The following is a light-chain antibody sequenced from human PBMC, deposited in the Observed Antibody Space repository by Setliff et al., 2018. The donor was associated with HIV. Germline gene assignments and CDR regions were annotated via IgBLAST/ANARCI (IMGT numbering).Light chain of an antibody. J-gene: IGLJ2*01. V-gene: IGLV2-14*01. Sequence: HSVLTQPASVSGSPGQSITISCTGTSSDVGGYQYVSWYQQHPGKAPKLIIYDVSKRPSGVSNRFSGSKSGNTASLTISGLQAEDEADYYCSSYTTSILFGGGTKVTVL. CDR3: SSYTTSIL. CDR2: DVS. CDR1: SSDVGGYQY.